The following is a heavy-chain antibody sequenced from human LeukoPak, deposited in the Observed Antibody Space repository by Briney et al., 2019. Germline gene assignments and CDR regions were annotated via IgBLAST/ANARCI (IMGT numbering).Heavy chain of an antibody. J-gene: IGHJ4*02. Sequence: SETLSLTCAVSGGSFSDYYWTWIRQPPGKGLEWVWEISHSGRASYNPSLKSRVTMSVDTSTNQFPLILSSVSAADTAVYYCARECRTGNTYGKQFDYWGQGTLVTVSS. V-gene: IGHV4-34*01. CDR1: GGSFSDYY. D-gene: IGHD5-18*01. CDR2: ISHSGRA. CDR3: ARECRTGNTYGKQFDY.